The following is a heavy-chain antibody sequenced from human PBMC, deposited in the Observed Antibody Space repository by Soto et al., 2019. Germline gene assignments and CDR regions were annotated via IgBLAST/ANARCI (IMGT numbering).Heavy chain of an antibody. D-gene: IGHD5-18*01. Sequence: ASVKVSCKASGYTFTNNDVSWVRQATGQGLEWMGWMNPGSGNTGYAQKFQGRVTMTRDISIATAYMELNSLTSEDTAIYYCARMGSCGWLTWFDSWGQGTLVTVSS. CDR1: GYTFTNND. CDR2: MNPGSGNT. V-gene: IGHV1-8*02. J-gene: IGHJ5*01. CDR3: ARMGSCGWLTWFDS.